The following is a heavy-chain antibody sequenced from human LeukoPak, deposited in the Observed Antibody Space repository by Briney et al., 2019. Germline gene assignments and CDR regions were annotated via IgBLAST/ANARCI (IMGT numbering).Heavy chain of an antibody. D-gene: IGHD5-18*01. J-gene: IGHJ4*02. CDR2: IYSGGST. Sequence: GGSLRLSCAASGFTVSSNYMSWVRQAPGKGLEWVSVIYSGGSTYYADSVKGRFTISRDNSKNTLYLQMNSLRAEDTAVYYCARKDTASRWYDFDYWGQGTLVTVSS. CDR1: GFTVSSNY. V-gene: IGHV3-66*01. CDR3: ARKDTASRWYDFDY.